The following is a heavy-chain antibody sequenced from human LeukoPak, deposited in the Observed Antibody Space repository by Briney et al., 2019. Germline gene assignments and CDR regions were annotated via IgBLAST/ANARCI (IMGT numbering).Heavy chain of an antibody. CDR2: INWNGGST. CDR3: ARAHGGDTAMGIDY. V-gene: IGHV3-20*04. J-gene: IGHJ4*02. D-gene: IGHD5-18*01. CDR1: GFTFDDYG. Sequence: PGGSLRLSCAASGFTFDDYGMSWVRQAPGKGLEWVSGINWNGGSTGYADSVKGRFTISRDNAKNSLYLQMNSLRAEDTALYYCARAHGGDTAMGIDYWGQGTLVTVSS.